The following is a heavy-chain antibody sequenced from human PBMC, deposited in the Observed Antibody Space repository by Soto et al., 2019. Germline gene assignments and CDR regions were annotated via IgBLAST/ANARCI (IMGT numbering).Heavy chain of an antibody. CDR3: ARDGALYYYGMDV. V-gene: IGHV3-33*08. Sequence: GGSLRLSCAASGFTFRTYAMHWVRQAPGKGLEWVAVIWYDGSNKYYADSVKGRFTISRDNSKNTLYLQMNSLRAEDTAVYYCARDGALYYYGMDVWGQGTTVTVSS. J-gene: IGHJ6*02. CDR2: IWYDGSNK. D-gene: IGHD3-16*01. CDR1: GFTFRTYA.